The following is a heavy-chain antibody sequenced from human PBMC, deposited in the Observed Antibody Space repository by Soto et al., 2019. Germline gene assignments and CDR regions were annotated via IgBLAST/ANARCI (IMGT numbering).Heavy chain of an antibody. CDR1: GITFSSHA. D-gene: IGHD3-10*01. J-gene: IGHJ4*02. CDR3: AKDRSGINTDFDC. V-gene: IGHV3-23*01. Sequence: PGGSLRLSCAASGITFSSHAMSWVRQAPGKGLEWVSGIGGSGSTTYYADSVKGRFTISRDNSKNTLYLEMNSLRAEDTAVYFCAKDRSGINTDFDCWGQGTLVTVSS. CDR2: IGGSGSTT.